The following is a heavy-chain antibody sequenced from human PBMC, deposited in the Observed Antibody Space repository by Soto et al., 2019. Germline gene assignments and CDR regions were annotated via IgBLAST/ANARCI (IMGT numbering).Heavy chain of an antibody. CDR2: ISSSISTI. CDR1: GLTFSSYS. D-gene: IGHD2-2*02. V-gene: IGHV3-48*02. CDR3: ARDDYCSSTSCYTSENYYYGMDV. Sequence: XGSLGLACAASGLTFSSYSVNWVRQATGKGLEWVSYISSSISTIYYADSVKGRFTISRDNAKNSLYLQMNSLRDEDTAVYYCARDDYCSSTSCYTSENYYYGMDVWGQGTTVTVSS. J-gene: IGHJ6*02.